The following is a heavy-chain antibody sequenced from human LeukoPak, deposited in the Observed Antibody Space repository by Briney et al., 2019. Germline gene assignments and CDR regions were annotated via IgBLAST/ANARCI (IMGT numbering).Heavy chain of an antibody. Sequence: PGGSLRLSCAASGFTFSRHGMHWVRQAPGKGLEWVAFIRYDGSNKYYADSVKGRFTISRDNSKNTLYLQMNSLRAEDTAVYYCAREVVTDFDYWGQGTLVTVSS. J-gene: IGHJ4*02. CDR1: GFTFSRHG. CDR2: IRYDGSNK. V-gene: IGHV3-30*02. CDR3: AREVVTDFDY. D-gene: IGHD3-22*01.